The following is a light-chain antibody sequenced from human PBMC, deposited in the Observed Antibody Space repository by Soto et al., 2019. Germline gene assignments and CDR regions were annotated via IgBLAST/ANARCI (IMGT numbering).Light chain of an antibody. Sequence: DIVMTQSPDSLAVSLGERATIKGKSSQIVLYSSNNKNYLSWYQQKTVQPPKLLIYCASTRESGVPDRFSGSGSGTDFTLTISSLQAEDVAVYYCQQYYRPWTFGQGTKVEIK. V-gene: IGKV4-1*01. CDR2: CAS. CDR3: QQYYRPWT. J-gene: IGKJ1*01. CDR1: QIVLYSSNNKNY.